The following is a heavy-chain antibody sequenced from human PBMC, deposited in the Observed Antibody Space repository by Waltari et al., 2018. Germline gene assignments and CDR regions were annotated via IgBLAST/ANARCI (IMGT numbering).Heavy chain of an antibody. V-gene: IGHV3-23*03. CDR1: GFTFSSYA. J-gene: IGHJ4*02. D-gene: IGHD3-22*01. Sequence: EVQLLESGGGLVQPGGSLRLSCAASGFTFSSYAMSWVRQAPGKGLGWVSVIYSGGSTYYADSVKGRFTISRDNSKNTLYLQMNSLRAEDTAVYYCAKDRSMIGYFDYWGQGTLVTVSS. CDR2: IYSGGST. CDR3: AKDRSMIGYFDY.